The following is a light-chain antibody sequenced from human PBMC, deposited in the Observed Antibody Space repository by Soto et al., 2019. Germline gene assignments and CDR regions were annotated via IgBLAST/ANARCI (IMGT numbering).Light chain of an antibody. CDR1: LSHVGDHTC. J-gene: IGLJ1*01. V-gene: IGLV2-14*01. CDR3: SSYTSDNRDYV. Sequence: QAVLTKDTYVAGSPGQAITFTCTGTLSHVGDHTCVFWNQQHPGKAPKLFMYAVSHRTPGICSRLSGFKSPSIVAMSISGVQAEDEAHYYCSSYTSDNRDYVFATGTKVTVL. CDR2: AVS.